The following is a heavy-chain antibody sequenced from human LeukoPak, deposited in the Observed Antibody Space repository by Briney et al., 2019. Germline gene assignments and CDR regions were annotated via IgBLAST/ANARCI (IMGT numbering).Heavy chain of an antibody. V-gene: IGHV1-2*02. J-gene: IGHJ5*02. CDR3: ARGSGQQQLWFDP. CDR1: GYTFTNYY. D-gene: IGHD6-13*01. Sequence: ASVKVSCKASGYTFTNYYMHWVRQAPGQGLEWMGWINPNSGGTNYAQKFQGRVTMTRDTSISTAYMELSRLRSDDTAVYYGARGSGQQQLWFDPWGQGTLVTVSS. CDR2: INPNSGGT.